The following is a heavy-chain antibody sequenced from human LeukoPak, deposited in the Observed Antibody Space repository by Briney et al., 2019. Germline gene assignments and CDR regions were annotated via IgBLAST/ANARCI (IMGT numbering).Heavy chain of an antibody. Sequence: PGGSLRLSCAASGFTFSGSAMHWGRQASGKGLEWVGRIRSKANSYATAYAASVKGRFTISRDDSKNTAYLQMNSLKTEDTAVYYCLTMPPRYWGQGTLVTVSS. D-gene: IGHD2/OR15-2a*01. CDR2: IRSKANSYAT. V-gene: IGHV3-73*01. CDR1: GFTFSGSA. CDR3: LTMPPRY. J-gene: IGHJ4*02.